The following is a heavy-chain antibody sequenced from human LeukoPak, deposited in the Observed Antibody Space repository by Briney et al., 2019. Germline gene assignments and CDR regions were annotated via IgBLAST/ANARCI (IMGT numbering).Heavy chain of an antibody. CDR2: INPNSGGT. J-gene: IGHJ4*02. CDR3: ARAGARNYYDSSGSFDY. Sequence: ASVKVSCKASGYTFTGYYMHWVRRAPGQGLEWMGWINPNSGGTNYAQKFQGRVTMTRDTSISTAYMELSRLRSDDTAVYYCARAGARNYYDSSGSFDYWGQGTLVTVSS. D-gene: IGHD3-22*01. CDR1: GYTFTGYY. V-gene: IGHV1-2*02.